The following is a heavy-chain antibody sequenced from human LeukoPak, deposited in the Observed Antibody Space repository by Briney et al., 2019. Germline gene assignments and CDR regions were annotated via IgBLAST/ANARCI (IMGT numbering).Heavy chain of an antibody. Sequence: PSETLSLTCAVYGGSFSGYYWSWIRQPPGKGLEWIGEINHSGRTNYNPPLKVRVTISEDTSKTQFPLKRSSVTAADTAVYYCARHESGYDAFDIWGQGTMVTVSS. D-gene: IGHD3-22*01. CDR3: ARHESGYDAFDI. J-gene: IGHJ3*02. CDR2: INHSGRT. CDR1: GGSFSGYY. V-gene: IGHV4-34*01.